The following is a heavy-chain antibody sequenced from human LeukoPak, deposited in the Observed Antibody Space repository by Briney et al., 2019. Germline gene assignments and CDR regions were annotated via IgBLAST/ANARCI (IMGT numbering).Heavy chain of an antibody. CDR3: ATQSSIAARNPFDY. D-gene: IGHD6-6*01. CDR2: IIPILGIA. Sequence: ASVKVSCKASGGTFSSYAISWVRQAPGQGLEWMGRIIPILGIASYAQKFQGRVTITADKSTSTAYMELSSLRSEDTAVYYCATQSSIAARNPFDYWGQGTLVTVSS. CDR1: GGTFSSYA. V-gene: IGHV1-69*04. J-gene: IGHJ4*02.